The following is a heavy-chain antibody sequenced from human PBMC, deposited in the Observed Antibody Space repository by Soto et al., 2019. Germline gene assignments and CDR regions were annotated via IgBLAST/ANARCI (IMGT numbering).Heavy chain of an antibody. CDR2: ISGSGGST. CDR1: GFTFSSYA. J-gene: IGHJ4*02. V-gene: IGHV3-23*01. CDR3: AKDRNSWYDVDY. D-gene: IGHD6-13*01. Sequence: EVQLLESGGGLVQPGGSLRLSCAASGFTFSSYAVSWVRQAPGKGLEWVSAISGSGGSTYYADSVKGRFTISRDNSKNTLYLQMNSLRAEDTAVYYCAKDRNSWYDVDYWGQGTLVTVSS.